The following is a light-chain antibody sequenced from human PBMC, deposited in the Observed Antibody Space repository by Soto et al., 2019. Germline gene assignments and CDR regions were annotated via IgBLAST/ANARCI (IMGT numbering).Light chain of an antibody. J-gene: IGKJ2*01. CDR2: AAS. CDR3: QQSYSTQYT. Sequence: DIQMTQSPSSLSASLGDRVTITCRASQSISTYLNWYHQKLGKAPKLLIYAASNLQSGVSSRFSGSGSGTDFTLTISSLQPEDSATYYCQQSYSTQYTFGQGTQLEIK. V-gene: IGKV1-39*01. CDR1: QSISTY.